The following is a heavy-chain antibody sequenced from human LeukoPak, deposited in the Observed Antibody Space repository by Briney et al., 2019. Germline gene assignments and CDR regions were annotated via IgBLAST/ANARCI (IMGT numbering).Heavy chain of an antibody. CDR3: ARDFTKYYYDSSGPNGWFGP. Sequence: ASVKVSCKASGYTFTSYYMHWVRQAPEQGLEWMGIINPSGGSTSYAQKFQGRVTMTRDMSTSTVYMELSSLRSEDTAVYYCARDFTKYYYDSSGPNGWFGPWGQGTLVTVSS. J-gene: IGHJ5*02. CDR2: INPSGGST. V-gene: IGHV1-46*01. CDR1: GYTFTSYY. D-gene: IGHD3-22*01.